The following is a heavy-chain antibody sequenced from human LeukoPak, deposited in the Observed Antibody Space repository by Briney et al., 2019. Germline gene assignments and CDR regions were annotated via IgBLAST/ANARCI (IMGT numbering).Heavy chain of an antibody. Sequence: GGSLRLSCAASGFTFSDYYMSWIRQAPGKGLEWVSYISSSGSTIYYADSAKGRFTISRDNAKNSLYLQMNSLRAEDTAVYYCAGEYSSSSEDWYFDLWGRGTLVTVSS. J-gene: IGHJ2*01. CDR1: GFTFSDYY. CDR2: ISSSGSTI. CDR3: AGEYSSSSEDWYFDL. D-gene: IGHD6-6*01. V-gene: IGHV3-11*01.